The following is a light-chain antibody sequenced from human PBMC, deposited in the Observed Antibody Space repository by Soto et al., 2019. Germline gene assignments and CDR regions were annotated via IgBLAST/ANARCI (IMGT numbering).Light chain of an antibody. J-gene: IGLJ2*01. CDR1: SSNIGAGYD. Sequence: QSVLTQPPSVSGAPGQRVTISCTGSSSNIGAGYDVHWYQQLPGTAPKLLIYGNSNRPSGVPDRFSGSKSGTSASLAITGLQDEDEPDYYCQSYDSSLSGHVVFGGGTQLTVL. V-gene: IGLV1-40*01. CDR3: QSYDSSLSGHVV. CDR2: GNS.